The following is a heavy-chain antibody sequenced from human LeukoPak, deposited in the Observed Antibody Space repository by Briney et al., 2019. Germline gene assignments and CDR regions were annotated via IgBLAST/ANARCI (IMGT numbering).Heavy chain of an antibody. J-gene: IGHJ6*04. Sequence: PGGSLRLSCAASGFTVSSNYMSWVRQAPRKGLVWVSVIYSGGSTYYADSVKGRFTTSRDNSKNTLYLQMNSLRAEDTAVYYCARDRTPNGMDVWGKGTTVTVSS. CDR1: GFTVSSNY. V-gene: IGHV3-53*01. CDR3: ARDRTPNGMDV. CDR2: IYSGGST.